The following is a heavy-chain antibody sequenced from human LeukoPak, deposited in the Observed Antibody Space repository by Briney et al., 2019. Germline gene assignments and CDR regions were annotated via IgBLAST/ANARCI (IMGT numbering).Heavy chain of an antibody. Sequence: ASVKVSCKASAYTFTTYAMHWVRQAPGQRLEWMGWINAGNGNTKYSQKFQARVTITRDTSASTAYMELSSLRSEDTAVYYCARDPIGSRWPYYFDYWGQGTLVTVSS. V-gene: IGHV1-3*01. CDR1: AYTFTTYA. CDR2: INAGNGNT. CDR3: ARDPIGSRWPYYFDY. J-gene: IGHJ4*02. D-gene: IGHD6-13*01.